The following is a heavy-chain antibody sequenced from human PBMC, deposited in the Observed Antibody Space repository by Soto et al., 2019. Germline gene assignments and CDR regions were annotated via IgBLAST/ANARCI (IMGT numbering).Heavy chain of an antibody. CDR1: GFTFSSYG. Sequence: QVPRVEFGGGVVQPGRSLRVSCAASGFTFSSYGMHWVRQAPGKALEWVAFIWYDGSNKYYADSVKGRFTISRDNSKNTLYLQLNSLRVEGTAVYYCARDRYSSGWYDLDYWGQGTLVTVSS. V-gene: IGHV3-33*01. D-gene: IGHD6-19*01. CDR3: ARDRYSSGWYDLDY. CDR2: IWYDGSNK. J-gene: IGHJ4*02.